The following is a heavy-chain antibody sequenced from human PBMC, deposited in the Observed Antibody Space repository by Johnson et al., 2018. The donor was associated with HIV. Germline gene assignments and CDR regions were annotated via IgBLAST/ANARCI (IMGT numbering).Heavy chain of an antibody. Sequence: QVQLVESGGGVVQPGGSLRLSCAASRFTFSSYGMHWVRQAPGKGLEWVTFIRYDGSEKYFADSVKGRFTLSRDNSKNTLYLQMNSLRAEDTAVYYCAKDLNPDNWNPDAFDIWGQGKMVTVSS. CDR1: RFTFSSYG. V-gene: IGHV3-30*02. D-gene: IGHD1-20*01. CDR2: IRYDGSEK. J-gene: IGHJ3*02. CDR3: AKDLNPDNWNPDAFDI.